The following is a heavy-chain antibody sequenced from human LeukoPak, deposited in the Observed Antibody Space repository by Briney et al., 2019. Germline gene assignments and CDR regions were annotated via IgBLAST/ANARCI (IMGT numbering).Heavy chain of an antibody. CDR2: INHSGST. CDR3: ARSGVVPGSLYYYDYYMDV. CDR1: GGSFSGYY. D-gene: IGHD2-2*01. V-gene: IGHV4-34*01. Sequence: SETLSLTCAVYGGSFSGYYWSWIRQPPGKGLEWIGEINHSGSTNYNPSLKSRVTISVDTSKNQFSLKLSSVTAADTAVYYCARSGVVPGSLYYYDYYMDVWGKGTTVTVSS. J-gene: IGHJ6*03.